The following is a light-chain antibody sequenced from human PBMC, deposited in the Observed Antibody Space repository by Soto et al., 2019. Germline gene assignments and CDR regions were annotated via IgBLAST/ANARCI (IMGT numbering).Light chain of an antibody. J-gene: IGKJ5*01. V-gene: IGKV1-5*01. CDR3: QQYNSYPVT. CDR1: QSISSW. CDR2: DAS. Sequence: DIQMTQSPSTLSASVGDRVTITCRASQSISSWLAWYQQKPGKAPNLLIYDASSLESGVPSRFSGSGSGTEVTLTISSLQPDDFATYYCQQYNSYPVTFGQGTRLAIK.